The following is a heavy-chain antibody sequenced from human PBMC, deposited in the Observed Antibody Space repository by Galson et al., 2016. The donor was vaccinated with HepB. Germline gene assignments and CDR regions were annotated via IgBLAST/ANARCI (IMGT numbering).Heavy chain of an antibody. CDR2: VNRSGDT. J-gene: IGHJ4*02. V-gene: IGHV4-34*01. Sequence: ETLSLTCSVYGGSFGVYYWSWIRQTPEKGLEWIGEVNRSGDTNYNPSLKSRVTISVDTSMMQFSLKLTSLTAADTAIYYCGRVHLGGGSQIDSWGQGTLVTVSS. D-gene: IGHD3-16*01. CDR3: GRVHLGGGSQIDS. CDR1: GGSFGVYY.